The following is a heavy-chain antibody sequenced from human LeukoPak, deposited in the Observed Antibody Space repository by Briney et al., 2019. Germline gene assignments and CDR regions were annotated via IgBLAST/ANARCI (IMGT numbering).Heavy chain of an antibody. J-gene: IGHJ3*02. Sequence: GGSLRLSCAASGSTFSSYAMHWVRQAPGKGLEWVAVISYDGSNKYYADSVKGRFTISRDNSKNTLYLQMNSLRAEDTAVYYCARGPQYYYDSSGYYGEHAFDIWGQGTMVTVSS. V-gene: IGHV3-30-3*01. CDR2: ISYDGSNK. CDR3: ARGPQYYYDSSGYYGEHAFDI. CDR1: GSTFSSYA. D-gene: IGHD3-22*01.